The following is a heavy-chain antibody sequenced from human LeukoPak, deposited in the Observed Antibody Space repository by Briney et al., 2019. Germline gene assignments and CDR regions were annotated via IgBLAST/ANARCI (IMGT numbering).Heavy chain of an antibody. J-gene: IGHJ4*02. V-gene: IGHV3-30*02. D-gene: IGHD6-6*01. CDR1: GFTFSNNG. Sequence: GGSLRLSCAASGFTFSNNGMHWVRQAPGKGLEWVAFIRYDGSNKYYADSVKGRFTISRDNSKNTLYLQMNSLRAEDTAVYHCATRHSSLSGVDYWGQGTLVTVSS. CDR3: ATRHSSLSGVDY. CDR2: IRYDGSNK.